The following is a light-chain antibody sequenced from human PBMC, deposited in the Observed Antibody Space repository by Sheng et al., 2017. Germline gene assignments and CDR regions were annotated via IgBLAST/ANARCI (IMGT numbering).Light chain of an antibody. V-gene: IGKV4-1*01. CDR3: QQHYDTPLT. J-gene: IGKJ4*01. Sequence: DIVMTQSPDSLAVSLGERATINCKSSQSLLYSSNNKNYLTWYQQKPGQPPKLLIYWASTRESGVPDRFSGSGSGTDFTLTIGNLQAEDVAVYYCQQHYDTPLTFGGGTKVEIK. CDR1: QSLLYSSNNKNY. CDR2: WAS.